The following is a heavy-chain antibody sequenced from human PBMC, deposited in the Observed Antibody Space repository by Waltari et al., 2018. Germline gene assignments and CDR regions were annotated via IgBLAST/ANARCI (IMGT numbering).Heavy chain of an antibody. Sequence: EVQLVQSGAEVKEPGDSLKISCKGSGSSFTNYWIGWERQMPGKARGWMGSHQPADSDHTYSPSFQAKVHISAAQSIRTAYLQWSSLQASDSAMYYCARHSTYYSDSGPEVGGMGGWGQGTAVNVS. CDR1: GSSFTNYW. V-gene: IGHV5-51*01. D-gene: IGHD3-22*01. CDR2: HQPADSDH. J-gene: IGHJ6*02. CDR3: ARHSTYYSDSGPEVGGMGG.